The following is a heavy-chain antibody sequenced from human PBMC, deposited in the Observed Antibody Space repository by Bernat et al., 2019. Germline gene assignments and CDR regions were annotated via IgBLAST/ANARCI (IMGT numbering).Heavy chain of an antibody. CDR1: GFTFTNYC. CDR2: ISYDESKK. Sequence: QVQLVESGGGVVQPGRSLRLSCAASGFTFTNYCMHWVRQAPGKGLEWVAVISYDESKKYYTDSVKGRCTISRDNSKNTVFLQMNSLSAEDTAVYYCARGGGYNNYVSPFDHWGRGALVTVSS. J-gene: IGHJ4*02. V-gene: IGHV3-30*10. CDR3: ARGGGYNNYVSPFDH. D-gene: IGHD4-11*01.